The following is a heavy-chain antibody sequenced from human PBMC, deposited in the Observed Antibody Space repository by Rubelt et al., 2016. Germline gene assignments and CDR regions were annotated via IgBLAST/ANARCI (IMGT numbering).Heavy chain of an antibody. CDR1: GFTVSSSY. D-gene: IGHD6-19*01. Sequence: EVQLVESGGGLVQPGGSLRLSCAASGFTVSSSYMSWVRQAPGKGLEWVSIIYAGGNTEYADSVKGRFTMSRDNSTNTLYLQMNNLRAGETAVYYCAREGLTSGDAFDIWGQGTMVTVSS. CDR2: IYAGGNT. V-gene: IGHV3-66*01. J-gene: IGHJ3*02. CDR3: AREGLTSGDAFDI.